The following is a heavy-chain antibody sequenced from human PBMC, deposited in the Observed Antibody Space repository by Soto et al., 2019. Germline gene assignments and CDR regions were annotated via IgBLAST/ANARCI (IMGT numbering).Heavy chain of an antibody. CDR1: GGSTSSGDYY. CDR2: IYYSGGS. V-gene: IGHV4-30-4*01. D-gene: IGHD3-16*02. CDR3: ARAVRSVWGSYRFDY. J-gene: IGHJ4*02. Sequence: QVQLQESGPGVVKPSQILSLTCTVSGGSTSSGDYYWNWIRQSPGKGLEWIGNIYYSGGSYYNPSLKSRVTMSIATSKNQFSLRLSSVTAADTAVYYCARAVRSVWGSYRFDYWGQGTLVTVSS.